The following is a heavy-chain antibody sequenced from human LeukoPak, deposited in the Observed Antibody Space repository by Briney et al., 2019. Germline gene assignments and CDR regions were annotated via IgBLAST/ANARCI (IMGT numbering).Heavy chain of an antibody. J-gene: IGHJ4*02. CDR1: GGSFSGYY. CDR2: INHSGST. Sequence: SETLSLTCAVYGGSFSGYYRSWIRQPPGKGLEWIGEINHSGSTNYNPSLKSRVTISVDTSKNQFSLKLSSVTGADTAVYYCARGGLVAPPGSWGQGTLVTVSS. V-gene: IGHV4-34*01. D-gene: IGHD2-8*02. CDR3: ARGGLVAPPGS.